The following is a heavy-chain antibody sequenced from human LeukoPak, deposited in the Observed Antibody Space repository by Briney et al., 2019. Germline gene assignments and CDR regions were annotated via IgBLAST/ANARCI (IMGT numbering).Heavy chain of an antibody. D-gene: IGHD5-12*01. CDR1: GFTFSSYW. CDR3: ATPIVAPLNYGMDV. CDR2: IKGDGSST. J-gene: IGHJ6*02. Sequence: GGSLRLSCAASGFTFSSYWMHWVRHTPGKGLVWVSRIKGDGSSTSYADSVKGRFTISRDNSKNTLYLQMNSLRAEDTAVYYCATPIVAPLNYGMDVWGQGTTVTVSS. V-gene: IGHV3-74*01.